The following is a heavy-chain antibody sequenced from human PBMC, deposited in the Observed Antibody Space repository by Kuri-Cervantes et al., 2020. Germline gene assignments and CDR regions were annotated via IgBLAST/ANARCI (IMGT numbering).Heavy chain of an antibody. J-gene: IGHJ6*02. CDR1: GFTFINYA. Sequence: LSLTCAASGFTFINYAMSWVRQAPGKGLVWVSRINSDGSSTSYADSVKGRFTISRDNAKNTLYLQMNSLRAEDTAVYYCARLGVLITYYYGMDVWGQGTTVTVSS. V-gene: IGHV3-74*01. CDR2: INSDGSST. CDR3: ARLGVLITYYYGMDV.